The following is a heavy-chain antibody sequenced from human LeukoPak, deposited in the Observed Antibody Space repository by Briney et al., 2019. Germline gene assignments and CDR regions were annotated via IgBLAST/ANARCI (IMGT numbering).Heavy chain of an antibody. Sequence: ASVKVSCKVSGYTFTDYYMHWLQQAPGKGLEWMGLVDPEDGETIYAEKFQGRVTITADTSTDTAYMELSSLRSEDTAVYYCATAEGRVPAAMNWFDPWGQGTLVTVSS. D-gene: IGHD2-2*01. V-gene: IGHV1-69-2*01. CDR1: GYTFTDYY. J-gene: IGHJ5*02. CDR2: VDPEDGET. CDR3: ATAEGRVPAAMNWFDP.